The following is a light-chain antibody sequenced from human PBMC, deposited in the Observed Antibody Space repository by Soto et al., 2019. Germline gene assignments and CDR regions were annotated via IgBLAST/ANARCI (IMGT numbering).Light chain of an antibody. V-gene: IGLV1-44*01. J-gene: IGLJ2*01. CDR3: AAWDVSLVV. Sequence: QSVLTQPPSASGTPGQRVTISCSGSSSNIGTNTVIWYQQLPGAAPKLLIYSDNQRPSGVPDRFAGSKSGTSASLAISGLPSEDEADYYCAAWDVSLVVFGGGTKVTVL. CDR1: SSNIGTNT. CDR2: SDN.